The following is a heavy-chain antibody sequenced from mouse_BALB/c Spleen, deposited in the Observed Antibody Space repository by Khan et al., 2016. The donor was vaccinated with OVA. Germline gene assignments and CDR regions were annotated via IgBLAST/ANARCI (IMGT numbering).Heavy chain of an antibody. CDR1: GFSLTSYG. Sequence: QVQLKESGPGLVAPSQSLSITCTVSGFSLTSYGVHWVRQPPGKGLEWLGTIWAGGSTNYNSALMSRLSIIKDNSKSHVFLILNSLQTDDTAIYSCDREVYYGNVYYFDYWGQGTTLTVSS. D-gene: IGHD2-1*01. V-gene: IGHV2-9*02. J-gene: IGHJ2*01. CDR2: IWAGGST. CDR3: DREVYYGNVYYFDY.